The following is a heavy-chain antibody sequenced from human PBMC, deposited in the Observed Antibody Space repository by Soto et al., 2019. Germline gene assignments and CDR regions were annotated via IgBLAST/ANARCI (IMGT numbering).Heavy chain of an antibody. CDR1: GGSISSYY. J-gene: IGHJ3*02. D-gene: IGHD3-22*01. CDR2: IYYSGST. Sequence: PSETLSLTCTVSGGSISSYYWSWIRQPPGKGLEWIGYIYYSGSTNYNPSLKSRVTISVDTSKNQFSLKLSSVTAADTAVYYCARHTSITMIVVVPPVAFDIWGQGTMVTVSS. V-gene: IGHV4-59*08. CDR3: ARHTSITMIVVVPPVAFDI.